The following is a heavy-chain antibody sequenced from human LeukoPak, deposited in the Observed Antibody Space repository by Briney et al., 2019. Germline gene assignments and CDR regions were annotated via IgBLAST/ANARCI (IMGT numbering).Heavy chain of an antibody. CDR3: AKGGRIGFDP. D-gene: IGHD2/OR15-2a*01. CDR1: GGSISSYY. V-gene: IGHV4-4*07. Sequence: SETLSLTCTVSGGSISSYYWSWIRQPAGKGLEWIGHIYTTGSTNYNPSLKSRVTMSVDTSKNQFSLKLSSVTAADTALYYCAKGGRIGFDPWGQGTLVTVSS. J-gene: IGHJ5*02. CDR2: IYTTGST.